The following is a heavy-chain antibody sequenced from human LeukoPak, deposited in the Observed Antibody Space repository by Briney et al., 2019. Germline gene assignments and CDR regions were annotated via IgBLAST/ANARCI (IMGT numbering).Heavy chain of an antibody. D-gene: IGHD3-10*01. CDR3: ARGRLWFGELVTSPTPPYDDAFDI. V-gene: IGHV3-33*01. Sequence: PGGSLRLSCAASGFTFSSYGMHWVRQAPGKGLEWVAVIWYDGSNKYYADSVKGRFTISRDNSKNTLYLQMNSLRAEDTAVYYCARGRLWFGELVTSPTPPYDDAFDIWGQGTMVTVSS. J-gene: IGHJ3*02. CDR2: IWYDGSNK. CDR1: GFTFSSYG.